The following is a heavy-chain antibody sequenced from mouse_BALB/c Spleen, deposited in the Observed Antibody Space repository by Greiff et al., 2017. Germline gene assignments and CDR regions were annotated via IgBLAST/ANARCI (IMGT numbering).Heavy chain of an antibody. CDR3: AKGSSGYAWFAY. CDR1: GYAFTSYN. CDR2: IDPYNGGT. D-gene: IGHD3-1*01. V-gene: IGHV1S135*01. J-gene: IGHJ3*01. Sequence: EVKLQQSGPELVKPGASVKVSCKASGYAFTSYNMYWVKQSHGKSLEWIGYIDPYNGGTSYNQKFKGKATLTVDKSSSTAYMHLNSLTSEDSAVYYCAKGSSGYAWFAYWGQGTLVTVSA.